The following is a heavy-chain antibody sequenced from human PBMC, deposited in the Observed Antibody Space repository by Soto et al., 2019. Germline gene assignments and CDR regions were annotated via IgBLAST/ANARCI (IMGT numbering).Heavy chain of an antibody. V-gene: IGHV1-69*13. J-gene: IGHJ4*02. CDR1: GGTFSSYA. D-gene: IGHD6-19*01. CDR2: IIPIFGTA. CDR3: AGFSRREQWMVQFDY. Sequence: SVKVSCKASGGTFSSYAISWVRQAPGQGLEWMGGIIPIFGTANYAQKFQGRVTITADESTSTAYMELSSLRSEDTAVYYCAGFSRREQWMVQFDYWGQGTLVTVSS.